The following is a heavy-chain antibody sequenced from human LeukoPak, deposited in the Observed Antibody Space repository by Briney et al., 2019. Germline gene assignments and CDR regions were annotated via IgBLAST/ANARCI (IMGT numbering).Heavy chain of an antibody. D-gene: IGHD1-26*01. CDR1: GVSVSSYY. CDR2: IYYSGSA. J-gene: IGHJ4*02. CDR3: ATIVGASYFDY. Sequence: PSETLSLTCTVSGVSVSSYYWSWIRQPPGKGLEWIGYIYYSGSAYYNPSLKNRFTISVDTSKNQFSLKLSSVTAADTAVYYCATIVGASYFDYWGQGTLVTVSS. V-gene: IGHV4-59*02.